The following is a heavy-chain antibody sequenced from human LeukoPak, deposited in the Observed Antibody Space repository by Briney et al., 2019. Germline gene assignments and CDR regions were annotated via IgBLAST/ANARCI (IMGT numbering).Heavy chain of an antibody. D-gene: IGHD3-9*01. V-gene: IGHV3-7*01. CDR3: ARVEDYDILTGFDY. CDR1: GFTFSTYW. Sequence: GGSLRLSCAASGFTFSTYWMSWVRQAPGKGLEWVANIKQDGREKYYVDSVKGRFTISRDNAKNSLYLQMNSLRAEDTAVYYCARVEDYDILTGFDYWGQGTLVTVSS. J-gene: IGHJ4*02. CDR2: IKQDGREK.